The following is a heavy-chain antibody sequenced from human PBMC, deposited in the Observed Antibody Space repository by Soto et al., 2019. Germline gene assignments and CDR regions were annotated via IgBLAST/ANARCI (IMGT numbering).Heavy chain of an antibody. CDR3: ARGVREECSNGVCYRTPTLYLER. D-gene: IGHD2-8*01. J-gene: IGHJ1*01. V-gene: IGHV1-69*01. Sequence: TVKVSCKASAGTFTSYAIISVRQAPGQGLESTGGIIPSCGTANYAKKSQSKVTITADESPSTAYLWLRSLRSEDTAVYYCARGVREECSNGVCYRTPTLYLERWGHGPLVTVSS. CDR1: AGTFTSYA. CDR2: IIPSCGTA.